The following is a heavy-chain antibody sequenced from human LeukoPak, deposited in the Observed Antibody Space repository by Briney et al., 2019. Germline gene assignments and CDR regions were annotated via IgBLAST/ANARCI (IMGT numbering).Heavy chain of an antibody. CDR1: GGTFSSYA. V-gene: IGHV1-69*13. D-gene: IGHD3-10*01. Sequence: VASVKVSCKASGGTFSSYAISWVRQAPGQGLEWMGGIIPIFGTANYAQKFQGRVTITADESTSTAYMELSSLRSEDSAVYYCARTMVRGGPMMGYWGQGTQVTVSS. CDR2: IIPIFGTA. CDR3: ARTMVRGGPMMGY. J-gene: IGHJ4*02.